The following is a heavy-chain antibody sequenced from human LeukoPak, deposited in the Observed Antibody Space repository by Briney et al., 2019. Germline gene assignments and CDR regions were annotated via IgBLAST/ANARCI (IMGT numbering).Heavy chain of an antibody. CDR2: ISGSGGST. V-gene: IGHV3-23*01. CDR1: GFTFSSYA. CDR3: ATALYCSGGSCYPYFDY. J-gene: IGHJ4*02. D-gene: IGHD2-15*01. Sequence: PGGSLRLSCAASGFTFSSYAMSWVRQAPGKGLEWVSAISGSGGSTYYADSVKGRFTISRDNSKNTLYLQMNSLRAEDTAVYYCATALYCSGGSCYPYFDYWGQGTLVTVSS.